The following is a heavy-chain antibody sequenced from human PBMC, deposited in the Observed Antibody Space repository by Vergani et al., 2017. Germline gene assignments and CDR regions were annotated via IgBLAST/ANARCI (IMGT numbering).Heavy chain of an antibody. Sequence: EVQLLESGGGLVQPGGSLRLSCAPSGFTFSSYAMSWVRQAPGKGLEWVSAISGSGGSTYYADSVKGRFTISRDNSKNTLYLQMNSLRAEYTAVYYCAKAGYIVVVVAATDFDYWGQGTLVTVSS. V-gene: IGHV3-23*01. CDR2: ISGSGGST. J-gene: IGHJ4*02. D-gene: IGHD2-15*01. CDR3: AKAGYIVVVVAATDFDY. CDR1: GFTFSSYA.